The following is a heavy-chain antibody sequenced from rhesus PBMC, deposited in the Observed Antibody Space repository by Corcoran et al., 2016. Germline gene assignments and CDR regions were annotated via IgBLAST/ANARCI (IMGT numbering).Heavy chain of an antibody. CDR2: IDGNSAST. Sequence: QVKLQQWGEGLVKPSETLSLTCAVYGGSIRGYYCSWLRQPPGKGLEGIGNIDGNSASTNYNPSLKNRVTISTDTSKNQLSLKLISVTAADTAVYYCARDRGTTYWGQGVLVTVSS. CDR3: ARDRGTTY. D-gene: IGHD1-14*01. V-gene: IGHV4-73*01. J-gene: IGHJ4*01. CDR1: GGSIRGYY.